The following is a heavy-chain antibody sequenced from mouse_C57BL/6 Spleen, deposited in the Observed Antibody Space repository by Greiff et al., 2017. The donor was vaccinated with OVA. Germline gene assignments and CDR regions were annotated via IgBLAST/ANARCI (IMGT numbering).Heavy chain of an antibody. J-gene: IGHJ2*01. V-gene: IGHV1-55*01. D-gene: IGHD4-1*01. CDR1: GYTFTSYW. Sequence: QVQLQQSGAELVKPGASVKMSCKASGYTFTSYWITWVKQRPGQGLEWIGDIYPGRGSTNYNEKFKSKATLTVDTSSSTAYMQLSSLTAEDSAVYYCARLLTGTADYWGQGTTLTVSS. CDR3: ARLLTGTADY. CDR2: IYPGRGST.